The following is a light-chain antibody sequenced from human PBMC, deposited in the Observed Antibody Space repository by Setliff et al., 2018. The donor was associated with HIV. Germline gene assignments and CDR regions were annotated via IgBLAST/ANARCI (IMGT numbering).Light chain of an antibody. Sequence: QSVLTQPASVSGSPGQSITISCTGSTNDIGSFRYVSWYQQHPDKAPKLIIYEVTHRASGVSSRFSGSKSGSTASLTISGLQAEDEADYYCFSYTVTATAIFGTGTKVTVL. J-gene: IGLJ1*01. CDR2: EVT. CDR1: TNDIGSFRY. CDR3: FSYTVTATAI. V-gene: IGLV2-14*03.